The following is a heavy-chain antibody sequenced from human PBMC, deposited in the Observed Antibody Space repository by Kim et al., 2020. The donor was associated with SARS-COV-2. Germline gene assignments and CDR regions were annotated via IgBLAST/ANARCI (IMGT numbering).Heavy chain of an antibody. CDR2: ISSSTSNI. J-gene: IGHJ6*02. Sequence: GGSLRLSCAASGFIFSSYSMDWVRQAPGKGLQWVSYISSSTSNIYYADSVKGRFTISRDNARNSLYLQMNSLRDEDTAVYYCARVGRGSYSVDVWGQGTTVTVSS. CDR1: GFIFSSYS. V-gene: IGHV3-48*02. CDR3: ARVGRGSYSVDV. D-gene: IGHD1-26*01.